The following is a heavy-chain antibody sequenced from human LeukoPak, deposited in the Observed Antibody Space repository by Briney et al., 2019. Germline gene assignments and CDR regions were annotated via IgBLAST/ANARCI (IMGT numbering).Heavy chain of an antibody. Sequence: PSETLSLTCAVYGGSFSGYYWSWIRQPPGKGLEWIGEINHSGSTNYNPSLKSRVTISVGTSKNQFSLKLSSVTAADTAVYYCARKVGRVTIFGVVTPYYFDYWGQGTLVTVSS. J-gene: IGHJ4*02. CDR3: ARKVGRVTIFGVVTPYYFDY. D-gene: IGHD3-3*01. V-gene: IGHV4-34*01. CDR2: INHSGST. CDR1: GGSFSGYY.